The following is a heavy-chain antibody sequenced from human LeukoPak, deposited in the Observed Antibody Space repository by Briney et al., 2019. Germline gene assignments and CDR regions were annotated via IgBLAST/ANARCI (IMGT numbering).Heavy chain of an antibody. CDR1: GGSISSYY. D-gene: IGHD3-22*01. CDR3: ARDTYYYDSSGYSPFDY. Sequence: SETLSLTCTVSGGSISSYYWSWIRQPPGKGLEWIGYIYYSGSTNYNPSLKSRVTISVDTSKNQFSLKLSSVTAADTAVYYCARDTYYYDSSGYSPFDYWGQGTLVTVSS. CDR2: IYYSGST. V-gene: IGHV4-59*01. J-gene: IGHJ4*02.